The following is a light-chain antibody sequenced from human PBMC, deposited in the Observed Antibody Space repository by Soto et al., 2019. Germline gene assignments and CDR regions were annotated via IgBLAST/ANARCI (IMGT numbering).Light chain of an antibody. J-gene: IGKJ2*01. CDR3: QQYSTFPYT. V-gene: IGKV1-5*01. Sequence: DIQMTQSPSTLSASVGDRVTITCRASQSFSTWLAWYQQKPGKPPKLLIFDASSLERGVPSRFSGTGSGTEFTLTITSLQPDDFASYYCQQYSTFPYTFGPGTKLEIK. CDR1: QSFSTW. CDR2: DAS.